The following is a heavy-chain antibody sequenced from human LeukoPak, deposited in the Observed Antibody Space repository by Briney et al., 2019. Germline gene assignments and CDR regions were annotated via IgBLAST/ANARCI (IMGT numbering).Heavy chain of an antibody. Sequence: GGSLRLSCAASGFTFSSYAMSWVRQAPGKGLEWVSAISGSGGSTYYADSVKGRFTISRDNSKNTLYLQMNSLRAEDTAVYYCAKPYYYDSSGYYPLLDYWGQGTPVTVSS. CDR3: AKPYYYDSSGYYPLLDY. CDR1: GFTFSSYA. J-gene: IGHJ4*02. CDR2: ISGSGGST. V-gene: IGHV3-23*01. D-gene: IGHD3-22*01.